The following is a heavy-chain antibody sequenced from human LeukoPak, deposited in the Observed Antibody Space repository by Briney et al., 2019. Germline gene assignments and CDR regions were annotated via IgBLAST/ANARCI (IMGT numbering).Heavy chain of an antibody. D-gene: IGHD5-12*01. CDR1: GFTFSSYA. Sequence: GGSLRLSCAASGFTFSSYAMSWVRQAPGKGLEWVSAISGSGGSTYYADSVKGRFTISRDNSKNTLYLQMNSLRAEDTAVYYCARDLGYSGYGSTGGLDYWGQGTLVTVSS. J-gene: IGHJ4*02. CDR2: ISGSGGST. CDR3: ARDLGYSGYGSTGGLDY. V-gene: IGHV3-23*01.